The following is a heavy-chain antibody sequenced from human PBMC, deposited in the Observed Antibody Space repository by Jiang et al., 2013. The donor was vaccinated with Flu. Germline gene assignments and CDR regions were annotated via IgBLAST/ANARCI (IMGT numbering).Heavy chain of an antibody. D-gene: IGHD6-13*01. V-gene: IGHV4-39*01. Sequence: LLKPSETLSLTCTVSGGSISSSSYYWGWIRQPPGKGLEWIGSIYYSGSTYYNPSLKSRVTISVDTSKNQFSLKLSSVTAADTAVHYCARGVRAAAGLFSRYYFDYWGQGTLVTVSS. J-gene: IGHJ4*02. CDR1: GGSISSSSYY. CDR2: IYYSGST. CDR3: ARGVRAAAGLFSRYYFDY.